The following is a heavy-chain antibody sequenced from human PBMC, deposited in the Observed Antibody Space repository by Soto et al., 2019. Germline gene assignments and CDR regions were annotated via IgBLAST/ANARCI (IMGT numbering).Heavy chain of an antibody. Sequence: SETLSLTCTVSGGSISRSSYYWGWIRQPPGKGLEWIGSIYYSGSTYYNPSLKSRVTISVDTSKNQFSLKLSSVTAADTAVYYCARQSPPTTSYGDYFGYYYMDVWGKGTTVTVSS. CDR3: ARQSPPTTSYGDYFGYYYMDV. V-gene: IGHV4-39*01. J-gene: IGHJ6*03. CDR1: GGSISRSSYY. D-gene: IGHD4-17*01. CDR2: IYYSGST.